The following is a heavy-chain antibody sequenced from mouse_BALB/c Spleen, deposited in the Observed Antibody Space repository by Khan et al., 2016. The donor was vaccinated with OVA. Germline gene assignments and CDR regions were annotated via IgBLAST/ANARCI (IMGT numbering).Heavy chain of an antibody. Sequence: QVQLKQSGPGLVAPSQNLSLTCTVSGFSLSDYGVSWIRQPPGKGLEWLGVIWGGGSTYYNSDLKSRLSISKDNSKSQVFLKMSSLQSDDTDMFYCAKGVWSYYYTLDYWGQGTSVTVSS. CDR1: GFSLSDYG. J-gene: IGHJ4*01. V-gene: IGHV2-6-5*01. CDR2: IWGGGST. CDR3: AKGVWSYYYTLDY.